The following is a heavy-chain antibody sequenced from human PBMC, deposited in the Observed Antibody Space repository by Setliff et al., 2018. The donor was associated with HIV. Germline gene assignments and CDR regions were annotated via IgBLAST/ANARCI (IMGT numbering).Heavy chain of an antibody. CDR3: ARVRGGTSRGFLDY. V-gene: IGHV4-61*09. Sequence: PSETLSLTCTVSGGSINSGTYYWTWIRQPAGKGLEWVGHIYTSGSTNYNPSLKSRVTISVDTSKNQFSLKLSSVTAADTAVYYCARVRGGTSRGFLDYWGQGTLVTVSS. D-gene: IGHD3-16*01. J-gene: IGHJ4*02. CDR1: GGSINSGTYY. CDR2: IYTSGST.